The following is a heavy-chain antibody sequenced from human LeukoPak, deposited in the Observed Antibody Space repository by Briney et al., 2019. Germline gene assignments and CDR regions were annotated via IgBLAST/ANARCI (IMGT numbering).Heavy chain of an antibody. J-gene: IGHJ4*02. CDR1: GGSISSSNW. CDR3: ARGSGEQWLVPYYFDY. CDR2: IYHSGST. V-gene: IGHV4-4*02. D-gene: IGHD6-19*01. Sequence: SGTLSLTCAVSGGSISSSNWWSWVRQPPGKGLEWIGEIYHSGSTDYNPSLKSRVTISVDKSKNQFSLKLSSVTAADTAVYYCARGSGEQWLVPYYFDYWGQGTLVTVSS.